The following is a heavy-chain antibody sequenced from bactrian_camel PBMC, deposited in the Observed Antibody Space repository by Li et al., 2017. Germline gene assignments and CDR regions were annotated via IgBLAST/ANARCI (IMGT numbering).Heavy chain of an antibody. CDR3: AATEDWHCRDGRLPEFVTY. V-gene: IGHV3S33*01. J-gene: IGHJ4*01. D-gene: IGHD1*01. CDR1: GYDKSKYQ. CDR2: IDDTGTR. Sequence: HVQLVESGGGSVQSGGSLRLSCATSGYDKSKYQLGWFWQAPGERREAVAVIDDTGTREYANSVKGRFIISQDTAKDTLYLQMSRLKPDDSAMYYCAATEDWHCRDGRLPEFVTYWGQGTQVTVS.